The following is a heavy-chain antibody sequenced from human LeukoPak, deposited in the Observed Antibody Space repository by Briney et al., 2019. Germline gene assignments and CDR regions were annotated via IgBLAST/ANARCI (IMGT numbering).Heavy chain of an antibody. D-gene: IGHD3-3*01. CDR2: IIPIFGTA. V-gene: IGHV1-69*13. Sequence: ASVKVSCKASGGTFSSYAISWVRQAPGQGLGWMGGIIPIFGTANYAQKFQGRVTITADESTSTAYMELSSLRSEDTAVYYCARRGFTIFGVAEEYYFDYWGQGTLVTVSS. CDR1: GGTFSSYA. CDR3: ARRGFTIFGVAEEYYFDY. J-gene: IGHJ4*02.